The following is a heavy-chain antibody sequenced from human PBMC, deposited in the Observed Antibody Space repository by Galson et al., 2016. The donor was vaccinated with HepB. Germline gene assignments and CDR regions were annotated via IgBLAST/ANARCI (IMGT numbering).Heavy chain of an antibody. D-gene: IGHD2-8*01. J-gene: IGHJ3*02. CDR2: IIPIFGTA. V-gene: IGHV1-69*13. Sequence: SVKVSCKASGGTFSSYAISWVRQAPGQGLEWMGGIIPIFGTANYAQKFQGRVTRTADESTSTAYMELSSLISDDTAGYYGAGEGVYAFDIWGQGTMVTVSS. CDR3: AGEGVYAFDI. CDR1: GGTFSSYA.